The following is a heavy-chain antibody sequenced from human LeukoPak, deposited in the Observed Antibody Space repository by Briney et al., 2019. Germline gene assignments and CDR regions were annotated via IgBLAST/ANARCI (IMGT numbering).Heavy chain of an antibody. CDR2: ISDYNGNTNYALNT. D-gene: IGHD3-9*01. J-gene: IGHJ4*02. CDR1: GYTFTSYG. CDR3: ARDLGVLTGTFFDF. Sequence: GASVKVSCKASGYTFTSYGISWMRQAPGQGLQWMGWISDYNGNTNYALNTNYAQKFQGRGTLTTDTSTSTAYLELRSLRSDDTAIYYCARDLGVLTGTFFDFWGQGTLVTVSS. V-gene: IGHV1-18*01.